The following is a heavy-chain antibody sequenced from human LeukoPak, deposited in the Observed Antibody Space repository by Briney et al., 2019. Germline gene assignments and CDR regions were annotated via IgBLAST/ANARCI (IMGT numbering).Heavy chain of an antibody. Sequence: GGSLRLSCAVSGFMFSNYGMNWVRQAPGKGLEWVSSISSTSTYIYYADSLKGRFTISRDNAKNSLYLQMNSLRAEDTAVYYCARDLTYCSNDVCYRSGLVYWGQGALVTVSS. CDR1: GFMFSNYG. CDR2: ISSTSTYI. V-gene: IGHV3-21*01. CDR3: ARDLTYCSNDVCYRSGLVY. J-gene: IGHJ4*02. D-gene: IGHD2-8*01.